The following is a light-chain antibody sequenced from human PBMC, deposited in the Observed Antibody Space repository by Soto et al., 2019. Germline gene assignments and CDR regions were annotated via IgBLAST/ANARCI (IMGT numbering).Light chain of an antibody. Sequence: QSVLTQPPSVSGAPGQRVTISCTGSGAGYDVHWYQQLPGPAPKLLIYGNSNRPSGVPDRFSGSKSGTSASLAITGLQAEDEADYYCQSYDSSLSGVFGGGTQLTVL. CDR1: GAGYD. CDR2: GNS. CDR3: QSYDSSLSGV. V-gene: IGLV1-40*01. J-gene: IGLJ7*01.